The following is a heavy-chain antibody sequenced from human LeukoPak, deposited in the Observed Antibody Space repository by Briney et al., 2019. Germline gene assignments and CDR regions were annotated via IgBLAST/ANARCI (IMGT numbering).Heavy chain of an antibody. CDR2: IYYSGST. V-gene: IGHV4-30-4*01. J-gene: IGHJ4*02. D-gene: IGHD1-26*01. Sequence: PSETLSLTCTVSGGSISSGDYYWSWIRQPPGKGLEWIGYIYYSGSTYYNPPLKSRVTISVDTSKNQFSPKLSSVTAADTAVYYCARGPGSHFDYWGQGTLVAVSS. CDR1: GGSISSGDYY. CDR3: ARGPGSHFDY.